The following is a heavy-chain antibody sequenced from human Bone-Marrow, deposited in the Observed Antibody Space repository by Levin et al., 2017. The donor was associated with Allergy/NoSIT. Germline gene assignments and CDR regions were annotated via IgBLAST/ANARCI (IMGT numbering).Heavy chain of an antibody. CDR3: AKGGYSSGWYFFDY. D-gene: IGHD6-19*01. Sequence: ASVKVSCAASGFTFSSYAMSWVRQAPGKGLEWVSAISGSGGSTYYADSVKGRFTISRDNSKNTLYLQMNSLRAEDTAVYYCAKGGYSSGWYFFDYWGQGTLVTVSS. CDR2: ISGSGGST. J-gene: IGHJ4*02. CDR1: GFTFSSYA. V-gene: IGHV3-23*01.